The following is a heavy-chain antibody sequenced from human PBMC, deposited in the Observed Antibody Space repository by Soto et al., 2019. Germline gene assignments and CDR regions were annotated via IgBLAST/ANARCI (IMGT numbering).Heavy chain of an antibody. J-gene: IGHJ6*02. V-gene: IGHV4-34*01. CDR3: ARGNVPSGICGYYYYYGMDV. Sequence: XETLSLTCASYGWSFSGYYWSWIRQPPGKGLEWIGEFTRSGSTNYNPSLKSRVTISVDTSKNQFSLKLSSVNAADTAVYYCARGNVPSGICGYYYYYGMDVWGQGTTVTVSS. CDR1: GWSFSGYY. CDR2: FTRSGST. D-gene: IGHD2-8*01.